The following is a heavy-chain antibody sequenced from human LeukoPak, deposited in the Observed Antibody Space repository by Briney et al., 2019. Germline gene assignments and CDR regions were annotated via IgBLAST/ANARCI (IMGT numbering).Heavy chain of an antibody. CDR1: GFTFSVSA. J-gene: IGHJ4*02. CDR3: AKGYKGYIWGSSRKSGTYYFDY. Sequence: PGGSLRLSCVASGFTFSVSAMSWVRQAPGKGLEWVSTISGSADNTNYADSVKGRFTISRDHSKNTLYLQMTSLGVEDTAVYFCAKGYKGYIWGSSRKSGTYYFDYWGQGTLVSVSS. D-gene: IGHD3-16*01. CDR2: ISGSADNT. V-gene: IGHV3-23*01.